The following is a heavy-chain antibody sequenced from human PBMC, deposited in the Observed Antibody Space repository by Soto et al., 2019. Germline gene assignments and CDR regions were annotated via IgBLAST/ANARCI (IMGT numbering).Heavy chain of an antibody. CDR2: MSGSGGST. J-gene: IGHJ3*02. CDR3: AEDRQWLGKGADAFDI. Sequence: EVPMLESGGGLVQPGGSLRLSCAASGFTFSSYAMSWVRQAPGKGLEWVSAMSGSGGSTYYADSVKGRFTISRDNSKRMRYLGMNSVRAEDTGVYDCAEDRQWLGKGADAFDIWCQGTMVTVS. D-gene: IGHD6-19*01. CDR1: GFTFSSYA. V-gene: IGHV3-23*01.